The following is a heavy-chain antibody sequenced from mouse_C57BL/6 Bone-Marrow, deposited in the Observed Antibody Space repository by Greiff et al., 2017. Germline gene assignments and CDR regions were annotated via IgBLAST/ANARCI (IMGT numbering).Heavy chain of an antibody. Sequence: EVKVVESGGGLVQPGGSLKLSCAASGFTFSDYYMYWVRQTPEKRLEWVAYISNGGGSTYYPDTVKGRVTISRDNAKNTLYLQRSRLKSEDTAMYYCARPTIVTLDYWGQGTTLTVSS. D-gene: IGHD2-5*01. CDR3: ARPTIVTLDY. J-gene: IGHJ2*01. CDR1: GFTFSDYY. V-gene: IGHV5-12*01. CDR2: ISNGGGST.